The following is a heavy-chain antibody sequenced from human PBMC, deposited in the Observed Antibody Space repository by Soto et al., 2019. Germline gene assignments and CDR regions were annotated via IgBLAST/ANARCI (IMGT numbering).Heavy chain of an antibody. J-gene: IGHJ4*02. CDR2: MWYHGRDL. D-gene: IGHD3-16*01. Sequence: QVQLVESGGGVVQPGRSLRLSCAASGFSFSDYVMHWVRQAPGKGLDWVAVMWYHGRDLFYADSVKGRFTISRDNSKNTVYLQMNSLRAEDTAVYYCARDQGGQSGNFIFDTWGQGTLVTVSS. V-gene: IGHV3-33*01. CDR1: GFSFSDYV. CDR3: ARDQGGQSGNFIFDT.